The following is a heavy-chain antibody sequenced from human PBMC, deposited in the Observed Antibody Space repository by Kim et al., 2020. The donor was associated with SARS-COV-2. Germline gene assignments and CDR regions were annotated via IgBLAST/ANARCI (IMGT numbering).Heavy chain of an antibody. CDR1: GGSISSSSYY. V-gene: IGHV4-39*01. J-gene: IGHJ4*02. D-gene: IGHD4-17*01. CDR3: ARLAANYGVGRVFDY. CDR2: IYYSGST. Sequence: SETLSLTCTVSGGSISSSSYYWGWIRQPPGKGLEWIGSIYYSGSTYYNPSLKSRVTISVDTSKNQFSLKLSSVTAADTAVYYCARLAANYGVGRVFDYWGQGTLVTVSS.